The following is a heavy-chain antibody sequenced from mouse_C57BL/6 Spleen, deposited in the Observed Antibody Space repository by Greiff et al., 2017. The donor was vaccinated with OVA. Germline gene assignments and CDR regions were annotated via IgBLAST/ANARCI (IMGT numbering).Heavy chain of an antibody. CDR1: GYTFTSYG. J-gene: IGHJ1*03. D-gene: IGHD1-1*01. CDR3: ARSSLRYGYFDV. Sequence: VQVVESGAELARPGASVKLSCKASGYTFTSYGISWVKQRTGQGLEWIGEIYPRSGNTYYNEKFKGKATLTADKSSSTAYMELRSLTSEDSAVYFCARSSLRYGYFDVWGTGTTVTVSS. CDR2: IYPRSGNT. V-gene: IGHV1-81*01.